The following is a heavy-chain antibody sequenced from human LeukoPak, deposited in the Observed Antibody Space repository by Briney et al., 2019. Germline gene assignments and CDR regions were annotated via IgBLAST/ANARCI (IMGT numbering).Heavy chain of an antibody. V-gene: IGHV4-59*12. J-gene: IGHJ3*02. CDR1: GGSTNSYY. Sequence: SETLSLTCTVSGGSTNSYYWSWIRQPPGKGLEWIGYIYYSGSTNYNPSLRSRVTISVDTSKNQFSLKLSSVTAADTAVYYCARDEAIVLGAFDIWGQGTMVTVSS. CDR3: ARDEAIVLGAFDI. D-gene: IGHD3-16*01. CDR2: IYYSGST.